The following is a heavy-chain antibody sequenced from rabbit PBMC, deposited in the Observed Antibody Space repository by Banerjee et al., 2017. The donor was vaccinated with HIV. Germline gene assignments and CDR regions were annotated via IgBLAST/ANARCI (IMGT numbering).Heavy chain of an antibody. CDR2: INTSSGNT. J-gene: IGHJ6*01. V-gene: IGHV1S45*01. CDR3: ARDRDWTLHL. Sequence: QEQLVQSWGGLVQPGGSLTLSCKASGFDFSSYYMSWVRQAPGKGLEWIACINTSSGNTVYASWAKGRFTISKTSSTTVTLQMTSLTAADTATYFCARDRDWTLHLWGPGTLVTVS. D-gene: IGHD4-2*01. CDR1: GFDFSSYYM.